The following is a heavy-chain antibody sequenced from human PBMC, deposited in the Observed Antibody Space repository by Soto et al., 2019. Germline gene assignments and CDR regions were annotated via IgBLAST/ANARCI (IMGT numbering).Heavy chain of an antibody. CDR2: VYYNGNT. Sequence: SETLSLTCTVSGDSMSTDFWSWIRQPPGKGLEGRGYVYYNGNTTYNPSFKGRVTISVDTSKLQFSLELTSVTAADTAVYYCARGHDFWSGFYPPYFEYWGQKILVTVSS. CDR1: GDSMSTDF. J-gene: IGHJ4*02. V-gene: IGHV4-59*01. CDR3: ARGHDFWSGFYPPYFEY. D-gene: IGHD3-3*01.